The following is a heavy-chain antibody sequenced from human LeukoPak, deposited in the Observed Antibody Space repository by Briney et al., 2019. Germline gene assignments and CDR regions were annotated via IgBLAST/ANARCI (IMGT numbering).Heavy chain of an antibody. V-gene: IGHV3-49*04. CDR1: GFSFGDHA. CDR3: TRDTLPTFPGYYYCMDV. J-gene: IGHJ6*03. D-gene: IGHD2-21*01. CDR2: IRSKTYGGTP. Sequence: GGSLRLSCTGSGFSFGDHAVSWVRQAPGKGLEWIGFIRSKTYGGTPEYAASVRGRFTISSDDSSSIAYLQMNSLKTEDTAVYYCTRDTLPTFPGYYYCMDVWGKGTTVAISS.